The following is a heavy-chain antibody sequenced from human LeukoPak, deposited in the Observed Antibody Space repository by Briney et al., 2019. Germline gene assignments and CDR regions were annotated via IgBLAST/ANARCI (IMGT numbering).Heavy chain of an antibody. CDR3: TRGERSGWFIYHFDY. CDR2: IRSKAYGGTT. V-gene: IGHV3-49*03. Sequence: GGSLRLSCTTSGFTFGDYAMSWFRQAPGKGLDWVGFIRSKAYGGTTEYAASVKGRFTISRDDSKNIAYLQMDSLKTEDTAVYYCTRGERSGWFIYHFDYWGQGTLVTVSS. D-gene: IGHD6-25*01. CDR1: GFTFGDYA. J-gene: IGHJ4*02.